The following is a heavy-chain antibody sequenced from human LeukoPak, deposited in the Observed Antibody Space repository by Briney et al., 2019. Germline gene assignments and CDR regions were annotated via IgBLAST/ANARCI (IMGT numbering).Heavy chain of an antibody. V-gene: IGHV1-2*02. CDR2: INPNSGGT. D-gene: IGHD5-24*01. J-gene: IGHJ4*02. CDR1: GYTFTGYY. CDR3: ARGRRDLDY. Sequence: ASVKVSCKASGYTFTGYYMHWVRQAPGQGLEWMGWINPNSGGTNYAQKFQGRVTMTRDTSKNQFSLKLSAVTAADTAVYYCARGRRDLDYWGQGTLVTVSS.